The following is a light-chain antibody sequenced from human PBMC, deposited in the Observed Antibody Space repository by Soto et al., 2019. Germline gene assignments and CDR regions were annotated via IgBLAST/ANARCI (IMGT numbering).Light chain of an antibody. J-gene: IGLJ1*01. CDR2: DVS. Sequence: QSALTQPASVSGSPGQSITISCTGTNSDVGGFNYVSWYQQHPGKAPKFMIYDVSNRPSGVSNRFSGSKSGNTASLTISGLQAEDEADYYCSSYTSSSPYVFGTGTKVTVL. CDR1: NSDVGGFNY. V-gene: IGLV2-14*01. CDR3: SSYTSSSPYV.